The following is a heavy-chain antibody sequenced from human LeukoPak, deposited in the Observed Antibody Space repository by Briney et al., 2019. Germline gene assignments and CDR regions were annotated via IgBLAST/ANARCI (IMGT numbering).Heavy chain of an antibody. CDR3: AKDRSSGWYGNYFDY. D-gene: IGHD6-19*01. Sequence: GGSLRLSCAASGFTFSSYSMNWVRQAPGKGLEWVSAISGSGGSTYYADSVKGRFTISRDNSKNTLYLQMNSLRAGDTAVYYCAKDRSSGWYGNYFDYWGQGTLVTVSS. CDR1: GFTFSSYS. CDR2: ISGSGGST. V-gene: IGHV3-23*01. J-gene: IGHJ4*02.